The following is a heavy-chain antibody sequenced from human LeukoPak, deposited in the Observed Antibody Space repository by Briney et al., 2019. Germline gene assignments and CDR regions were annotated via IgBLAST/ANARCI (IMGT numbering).Heavy chain of an antibody. J-gene: IGHJ4*02. Sequence: ASVKVSCKATGYTFTSYYIHWVRQAPGQGLEWMGRINPNSGGTNYAQKFQGRVTMTRDTSISTAYMELSRLRSDDTAVYYCARDRITIFGVVIQTFDYWGQGTLVTVSS. CDR2: INPNSGGT. D-gene: IGHD3-3*01. V-gene: IGHV1-2*06. CDR1: GYTFTSYY. CDR3: ARDRITIFGVVIQTFDY.